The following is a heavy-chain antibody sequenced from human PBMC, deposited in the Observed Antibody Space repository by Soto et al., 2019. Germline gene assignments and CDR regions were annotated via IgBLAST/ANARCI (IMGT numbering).Heavy chain of an antibody. CDR1: GGSFSDYY. CDR3: ASTFYYYDSSGSVY. V-gene: IGHV4-34*01. CDR2: INHSGST. Sequence: SETLSLTCAVYGGSFSDYYWSWIRQPPGKGLEWIGEINHSGSTNYNPSLKSRVTISVDTSKNQFSLKLSSVTAADTAVYYCASTFYYYDSSGSVYWGQGTLVTVSS. J-gene: IGHJ4*02. D-gene: IGHD3-22*01.